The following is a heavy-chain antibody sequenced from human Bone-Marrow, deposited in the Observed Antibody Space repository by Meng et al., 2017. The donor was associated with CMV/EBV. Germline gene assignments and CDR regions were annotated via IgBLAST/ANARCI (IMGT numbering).Heavy chain of an antibody. CDR3: AKGSGYYRGGNVMDV. J-gene: IGHJ6*02. CDR1: GFTFSSYW. Sequence: GESLKISCAASGFTFSSYWMSWVRQAPGKGLEWVANIKQDGSEKYYVDSVKGRFTISRDKSRNTLYPQMNSLRVEDKAVFYCAKGSGYYRGGNVMDVWGQGTTVTVSS. V-gene: IGHV3-7*01. D-gene: IGHD3-3*01. CDR2: IKQDGSEK.